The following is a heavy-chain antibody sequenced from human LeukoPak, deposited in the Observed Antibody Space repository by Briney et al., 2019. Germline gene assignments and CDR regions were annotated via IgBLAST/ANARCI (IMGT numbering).Heavy chain of an antibody. Sequence: GGSLRLSCAASGFTFSSCSMNWVRQAPGKGLEWVSSISSSSSYIYYADSVKGRFTISRDNAKNSLYLQMNSLRAEDTAVYYCARAGYYDSSGTKGFDYWGQGTLVTVSS. V-gene: IGHV3-21*01. CDR2: ISSSSSYI. CDR1: GFTFSSCS. D-gene: IGHD3-22*01. J-gene: IGHJ4*02. CDR3: ARAGYYDSSGTKGFDY.